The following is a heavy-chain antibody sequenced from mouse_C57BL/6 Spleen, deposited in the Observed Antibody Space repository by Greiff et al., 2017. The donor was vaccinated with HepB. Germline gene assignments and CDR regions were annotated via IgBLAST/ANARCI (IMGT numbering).Heavy chain of an antibody. D-gene: IGHD2-4*01. J-gene: IGHJ2*01. Sequence: EVHLVESGGGLVKPGGSLKLSCAASGFTFSDYGMHWVRQAPEKGLEWVAYISSGSSTIYYADTVKGRFTISRDNAKNTLFLQMTSLRSEDTAMYYCARLGLRGDYWGQGTTLTVSS. CDR2: ISSGSSTI. CDR1: GFTFSDYG. V-gene: IGHV5-17*01. CDR3: ARLGLRGDY.